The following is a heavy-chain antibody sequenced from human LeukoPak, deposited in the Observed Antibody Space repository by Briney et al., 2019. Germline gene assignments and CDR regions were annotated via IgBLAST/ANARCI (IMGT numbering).Heavy chain of an antibody. Sequence: GGSLRLSCAPSGFTFTNAWMGWVRQAPGKGLEWVGCIKSKTDGGTTEYAAPVKGRFTISRDDSKNTLYLQVNSLKSQDTGVYYCTIDRAIAVRPLFDFWGQGTLVSVSS. D-gene: IGHD6-6*01. CDR2: IKSKTDGGTT. V-gene: IGHV3-15*01. CDR3: TIDRAIAVRPLFDF. CDR1: GFTFTNAW. J-gene: IGHJ4*02.